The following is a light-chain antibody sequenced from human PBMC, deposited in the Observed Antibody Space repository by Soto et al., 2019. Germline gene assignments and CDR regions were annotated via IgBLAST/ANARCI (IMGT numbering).Light chain of an antibody. CDR2: GAS. J-gene: IGKJ1*01. Sequence: EIVITQAPATLSVSRGGRATLSCRASQSISDTLAWYQQKPGQAPRLLIYGASKRATGFPARFSGSGSGTDFTLTISSLQSEDFAVYYCQQYNNWPWTLGQGTKVDIK. CDR3: QQYNNWPWT. CDR1: QSISDT. V-gene: IGKV3-15*01.